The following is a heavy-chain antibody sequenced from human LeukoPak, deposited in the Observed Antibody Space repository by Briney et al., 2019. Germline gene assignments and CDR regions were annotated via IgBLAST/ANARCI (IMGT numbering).Heavy chain of an antibody. D-gene: IGHD1-26*01. CDR3: ARDLGPYTGSYYSYYHYMDV. CDR2: ISGYNGNT. J-gene: IGHJ6*03. V-gene: IGHV1-18*01. CDR1: GYNFATSG. Sequence: GASVKVSCKAYGYNFATSGIGWVRQAPGQGLEWLGWISGYNGNTESAPKLQGRVTMTTDTSTDTAYLELGSLRVDDTAIYYCARDLGPYTGSYYSYYHYMDVWGEGTSVTVSS.